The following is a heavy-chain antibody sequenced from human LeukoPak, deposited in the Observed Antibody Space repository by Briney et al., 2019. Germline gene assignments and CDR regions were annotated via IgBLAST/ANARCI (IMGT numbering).Heavy chain of an antibody. CDR2: IYPGDSQT. CDR3: AKRPYILGEDPWFDP. D-gene: IGHD3-9*01. CDR1: GYIFSNYW. J-gene: IGHJ5*02. V-gene: IGHV5-51*01. Sequence: GESLKISCKGSGYIFSNYWIGWVRQMPGQGLEWMGIIYPGDSQTLYGPSFQGQVIISADKYVSTIYLQWSSLRTSDTAIYYCAKRPYILGEDPWFDPWGQGTLVTVSS.